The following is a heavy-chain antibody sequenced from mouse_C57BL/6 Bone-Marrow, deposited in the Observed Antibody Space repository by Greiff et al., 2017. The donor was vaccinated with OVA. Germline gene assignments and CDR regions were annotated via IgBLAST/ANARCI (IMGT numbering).Heavy chain of an antibody. CDR2: ISDGGSYT. V-gene: IGHV5-4*01. J-gene: IGHJ2*01. CDR3: ARDTGLDY. CDR1: GFTFSSYA. Sequence: EVQVVESGGGLVKPGGSLKLSCAASGFTFSSYAMSWVRQTPEKRLEWVATISDGGSYTYYPDNVKGRFTISRDNAKNNLYLQMSHLKSEDTAMYYCARDTGLDYWGQGTTLTVSS. D-gene: IGHD4-1*01.